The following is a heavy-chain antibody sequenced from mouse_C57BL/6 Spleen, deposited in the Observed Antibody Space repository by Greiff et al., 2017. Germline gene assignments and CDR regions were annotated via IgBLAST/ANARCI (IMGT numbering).Heavy chain of an antibody. D-gene: IGHD4-1*01. V-gene: IGHV1-19*01. J-gene: IGHJ3*01. Sequence: VQLQQSGPVLVKPGASVKMSCKASGYTFTDYYMNWVKQSHGKSLEWIGVINPYNGGTSYNQKFKGKATLTVDKSSSTAYMELNSLTSEDSAVYYCASPGTGFAYWGQGTLVTVSA. CDR3: ASPGTGFAY. CDR1: GYTFTDYY. CDR2: INPYNGGT.